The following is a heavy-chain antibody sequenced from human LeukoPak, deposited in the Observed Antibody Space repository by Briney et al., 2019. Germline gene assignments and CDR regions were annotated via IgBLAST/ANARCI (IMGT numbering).Heavy chain of an antibody. Sequence: GRSLRLSCAASGFTFDDYAMHWVRQAPGKGLEWVSGISWNSGSIGYADSVKGRFTISRDNAKNSLYLQMNSLRAEDTALYYCAKDMACIAAAGTCYYGMDVWGQGTTVTVSS. J-gene: IGHJ6*02. V-gene: IGHV3-9*01. CDR1: GFTFDDYA. CDR2: ISWNSGSI. D-gene: IGHD6-13*01. CDR3: AKDMACIAAAGTCYYGMDV.